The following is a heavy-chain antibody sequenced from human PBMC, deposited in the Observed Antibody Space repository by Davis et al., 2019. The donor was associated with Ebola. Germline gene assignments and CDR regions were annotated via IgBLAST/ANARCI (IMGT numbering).Heavy chain of an antibody. J-gene: IGHJ4*02. D-gene: IGHD4-17*01. CDR1: GFTFSSYS. V-gene: IGHV3-73*01. Sequence: GESLKISCAASGFTFSSYSMNWVRQASGKGLEWVGRIRSKANSYATAYAASVKGRFTISRDDSKNTAYLQMNSLKTEDTAVYYCTFTVTTVDYWGQGTLVTVSS. CDR3: TFTVTTVDY. CDR2: IRSKANSYAT.